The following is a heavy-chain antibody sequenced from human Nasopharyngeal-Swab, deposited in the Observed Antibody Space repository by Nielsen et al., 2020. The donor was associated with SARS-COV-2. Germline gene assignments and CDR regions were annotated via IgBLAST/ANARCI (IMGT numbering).Heavy chain of an antibody. V-gene: IGHV3-48*02. D-gene: IGHD4-23*01. CDR1: GFPFISYS. Sequence: GGSLRLSCAASGFPFISYSMNWVRQAPGRGLEWVAYISSGGVIIYYADSVKGRFAISRDNAKNSLYLQMNSLRDEDTAVYSCARHDGGNAFPGVFDILGQGTMLTVSS. CDR3: ARHDGGNAFPGVFDI. CDR2: ISSGGVII. J-gene: IGHJ3*02.